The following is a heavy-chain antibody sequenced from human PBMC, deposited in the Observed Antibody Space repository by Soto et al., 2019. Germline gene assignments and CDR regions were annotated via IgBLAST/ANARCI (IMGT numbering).Heavy chain of an antibody. V-gene: IGHV4-31*03. CDR3: ARDSGESLRFFDY. Sequence: PSETLSLTCTVSGASINSGDSYWNWIRQQPGEGLQWIGYITYRGATYSIPSLKSRVTMSVDTSKNQFSLKLSSVSAADTGMYYCARDSGESLRFFDYWGQGAPVTVSS. CDR1: GASINSGDSY. J-gene: IGHJ4*02. D-gene: IGHD3-10*01. CDR2: ITYRGAT.